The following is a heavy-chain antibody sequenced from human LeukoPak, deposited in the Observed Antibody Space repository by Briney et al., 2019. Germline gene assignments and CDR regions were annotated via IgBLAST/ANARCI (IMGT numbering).Heavy chain of an antibody. D-gene: IGHD6-13*01. Sequence: PGGSLRLSCATSGVTVSGNYMTWVRQAPGKGLEWVSYISGSSSAIDYADSVKGRFTISRDNAKNSLYLQMNSLRDEDTAVYYCTRAAYASSPDYWGQGTLVTVSS. V-gene: IGHV3-48*02. J-gene: IGHJ4*02. CDR3: TRAAYASSPDY. CDR2: ISGSSSAI. CDR1: GVTVSGNY.